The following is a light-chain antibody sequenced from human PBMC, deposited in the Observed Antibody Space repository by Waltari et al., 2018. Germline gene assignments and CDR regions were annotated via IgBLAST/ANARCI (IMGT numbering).Light chain of an antibody. CDR2: VNSDGSH. Sequence: QLVLTQSPSASASLGASVRLPCTLDSGHSSNIIAWHQQQPEKGPRYLMKVNSDGSHSKGDDIPYRFSGSGSGAERYLTISSVQSEDEAGYYCQTGGHGTWVFGGGTKLTVL. J-gene: IGLJ3*02. CDR1: SGHSSNI. CDR3: QTGGHGTWV. V-gene: IGLV4-69*01.